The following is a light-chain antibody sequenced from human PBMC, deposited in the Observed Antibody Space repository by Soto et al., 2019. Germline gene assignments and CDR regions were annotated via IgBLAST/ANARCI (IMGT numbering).Light chain of an antibody. CDR2: AAS. J-gene: IGKJ1*01. Sequence: DIQMTQSPSSLSPCVGDRVTITCRASQGIRNDLGWYQQKPGKATKRLIYAASSLQSGVPARFSGSGSGTEFTLTISSMQPDDFATYYCQQYNSYSFGQGTKVDI. CDR3: QQYNSYS. V-gene: IGKV1-17*01. CDR1: QGIRND.